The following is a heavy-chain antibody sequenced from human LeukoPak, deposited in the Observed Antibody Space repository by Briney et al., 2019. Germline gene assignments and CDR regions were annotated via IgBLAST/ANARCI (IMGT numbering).Heavy chain of an antibody. Sequence: QPGGSLRLSCAASGFTFSSYAMSWVRQAPGKGLEWASAISGSGGSTYYADSVKGRFTISRDNSKNTLYLQMNSLRAEDTAVYYCAKDGLRYFDWLLSTYWGQGTLVTVSS. CDR2: ISGSGGST. J-gene: IGHJ4*02. CDR1: GFTFSSYA. CDR3: AKDGLRYFDWLLSTY. V-gene: IGHV3-23*01. D-gene: IGHD3-9*01.